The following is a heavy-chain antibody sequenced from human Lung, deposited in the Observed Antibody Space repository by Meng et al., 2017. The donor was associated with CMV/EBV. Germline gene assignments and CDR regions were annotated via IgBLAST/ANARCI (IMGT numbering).Heavy chain of an antibody. D-gene: IGHD3-3*01. CDR2: VSYDGRNE. CDR3: AREDYDFWSGFLH. CDR1: GFTFSNYA. V-gene: IGHV3-30*04. J-gene: IGHJ4*02. Sequence: SXKISXAASGFTFSNYAMHWVRQAPGKGLEWVAAVSYDGRNEYYAGSVQGRFTISRDNSKNTLYLQMSSLRAEDTAVHYCAREDYDFWSGFLHWGQGTXVTVSS.